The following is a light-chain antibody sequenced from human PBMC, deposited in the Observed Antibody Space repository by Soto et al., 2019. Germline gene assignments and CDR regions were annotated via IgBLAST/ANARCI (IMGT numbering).Light chain of an antibody. CDR1: SRDIGASNY. CDR3: SSYTANSVTLYV. Sequence: QSALTQPASVSGSPGQSITISCTGTSRDIGASNYVSWYRQHPGKAPKVMIYEVNNRPPGVSNRFSGSKSGNTASLTISGLQPEDEGDYYCSSYTANSVTLYVFGPGTKVTV. J-gene: IGLJ1*01. CDR2: EVN. V-gene: IGLV2-14*01.